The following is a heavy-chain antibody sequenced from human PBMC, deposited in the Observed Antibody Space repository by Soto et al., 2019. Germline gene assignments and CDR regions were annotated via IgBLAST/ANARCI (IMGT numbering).Heavy chain of an antibody. V-gene: IGHV4-59*01. D-gene: IGHD3-3*01. Sequence: SESLSLTYTVTGGSISSYCWSGIRQPPGKGLEWIGYIYYSVSTNYNASLKSRVTISVDTSKNQFSLKLSSVFAADTAVYYCARRYEGNFDYWGQGTLVTVSS. J-gene: IGHJ4*02. CDR2: IYYSVST. CDR1: GGSISSYC. CDR3: ARRYEGNFDY.